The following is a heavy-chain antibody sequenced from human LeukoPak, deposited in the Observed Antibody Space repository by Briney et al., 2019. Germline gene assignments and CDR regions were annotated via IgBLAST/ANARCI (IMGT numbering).Heavy chain of an antibody. CDR3: AKGAGYGSGNWFDP. V-gene: IGHV3-23*01. Sequence: SGGSLRLSCAASGFTFSSYAMSWVRQAPGKGLEWVSAISGSGGSTYDAACVKGRFTISRDNSKNTLYLQMNSLRAEDTAVYYCAKGAGYGSGNWFDPWGQGTLVTVSS. D-gene: IGHD3-10*01. CDR1: GFTFSSYA. CDR2: ISGSGGST. J-gene: IGHJ5*02.